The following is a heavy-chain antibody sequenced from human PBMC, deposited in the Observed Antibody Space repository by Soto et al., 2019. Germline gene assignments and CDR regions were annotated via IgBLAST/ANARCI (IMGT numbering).Heavy chain of an antibody. Sequence: ASVKVSCKASGYTFTGYYMHWVRQAPGQGLEWMGWINPNSGGTNYAQKFQGWVTMTRDTSISTAYMELSRLRSDDTAVYYCARESIQYCSGGSCYRYYYYGMDVWGQGTTVTVSS. CDR3: ARESIQYCSGGSCYRYYYYGMDV. V-gene: IGHV1-2*04. CDR2: INPNSGGT. CDR1: GYTFTGYY. J-gene: IGHJ6*02. D-gene: IGHD2-15*01.